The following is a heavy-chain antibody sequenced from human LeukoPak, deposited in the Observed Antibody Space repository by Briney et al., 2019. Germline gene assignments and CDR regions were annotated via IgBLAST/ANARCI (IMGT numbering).Heavy chain of an antibody. D-gene: IGHD6-6*01. Sequence: GGSLRLSCAASGFTFSSYGMHWVRQAPGKGLEWAAFIRYDGSNKYYADSVKGRFTISRDNSKNTLYLQMNSLRAEDTAVYYCARTLIEYSVSSCYFDYWGQGTLVTVSS. CDR1: GFTFSSYG. J-gene: IGHJ4*02. CDR3: ARTLIEYSVSSCYFDY. V-gene: IGHV3-30*02. CDR2: IRYDGSNK.